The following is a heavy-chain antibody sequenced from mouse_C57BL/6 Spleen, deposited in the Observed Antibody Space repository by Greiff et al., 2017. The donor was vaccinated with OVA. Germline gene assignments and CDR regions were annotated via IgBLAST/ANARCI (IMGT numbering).Heavy chain of an antibody. Sequence: QVQLQQSGPELVKPGASVKISCKASGYSFTSYYIHWVKQRPGQGLEWIGWIYPGSGNTKYNEKFKGKATLTADTSSSTAYMQLSSLTSEDSAVYYCARGDDYDGFAYWGQGTTLTVSP. CDR3: ARGDDYDGFAY. D-gene: IGHD2-4*01. CDR2: IYPGSGNT. J-gene: IGHJ2*01. CDR1: GYSFTSYY. V-gene: IGHV1-66*01.